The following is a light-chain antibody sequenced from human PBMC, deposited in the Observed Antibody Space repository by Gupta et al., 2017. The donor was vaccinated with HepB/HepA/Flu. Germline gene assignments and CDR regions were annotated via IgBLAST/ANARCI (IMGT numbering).Light chain of an antibody. CDR1: RTVSNLY. Sequence: VLTQSPGTLSLSAGERATLSCRTSRTVSNLYLAWYQQKPGQAPRLLIYGSSTRATGIPDRFSGSGSATDFTLNIDRVEPEDFAVYYCQQYGTPPVTFGGGTRVEIK. CDR2: GSS. CDR3: QQYGTPPVT. J-gene: IGKJ4*01. V-gene: IGKV3-20*01.